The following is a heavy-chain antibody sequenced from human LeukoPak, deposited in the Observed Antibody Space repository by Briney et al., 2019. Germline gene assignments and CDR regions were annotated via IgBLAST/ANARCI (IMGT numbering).Heavy chain of an antibody. CDR1: GYTFTSYD. J-gene: IGHJ6*02. CDR2: MNPNSGNT. CDR3: ARAYAGNYYYCGMDA. D-gene: IGHD3-10*01. V-gene: IGHV1-8*01. Sequence: ASVKVSCKAYGYTFTSYDINWVRQATGQWLEWMGWMNPNSGNTGYAQKFQGRVTMTRNTSISTAYMELSSLRSEDTAVYYCARAYAGNYYYCGMDAWGQGTTVTVSS.